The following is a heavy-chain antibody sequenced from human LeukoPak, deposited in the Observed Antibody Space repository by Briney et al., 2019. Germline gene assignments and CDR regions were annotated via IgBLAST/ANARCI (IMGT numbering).Heavy chain of an antibody. CDR1: GFTFSSYG. D-gene: IGHD5-12*01. CDR2: IWYDGSNK. V-gene: IGHV3-33*06. J-gene: IGHJ5*02. Sequence: PGGSLRLSCAASGFTFSSYGMHWVRQAPGKGLEWVAVIWYDGSNKYYADSVKGRFTISRDNSKNTLYLQMNSLRAEDTAVYYCAKDVRVAMIGNWSDPWGQGTLVTVSS. CDR3: AKDVRVAMIGNWSDP.